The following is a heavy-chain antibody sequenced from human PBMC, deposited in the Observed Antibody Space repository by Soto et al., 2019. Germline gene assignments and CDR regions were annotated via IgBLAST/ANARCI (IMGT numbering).Heavy chain of an antibody. CDR3: ARDSLPRYYYYGMDV. CDR2: IYYSGST. CDR1: GGSISSSSYY. D-gene: IGHD2-21*02. V-gene: IGHV4-39*02. Sequence: SETLSLTCTVSGGSISSSSYYWGWIRQPPGKGLEWIGSIYYSGSTYYNPSLKSRVTISVDTSKNQFSLKLSSVTAADTAVYYCARDSLPRYYYYGMDVWGQGTTVTVSS. J-gene: IGHJ6*02.